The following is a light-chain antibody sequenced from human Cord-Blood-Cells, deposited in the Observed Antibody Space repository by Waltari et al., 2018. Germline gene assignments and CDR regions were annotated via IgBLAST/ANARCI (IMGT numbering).Light chain of an antibody. J-gene: IGKJ1*01. V-gene: IGKV1-5*01. Sequence: DIKMTQSSSTLSASVGDRVTITCRASQSISSWLAWYQQKPGKAPKLLIYDASSLESGVPSRFSGSGSGTEFTLTISSLQPDDFATYYCQQYNSYSRTFGQGTKVEIK. CDR2: DAS. CDR1: QSISSW. CDR3: QQYNSYSRT.